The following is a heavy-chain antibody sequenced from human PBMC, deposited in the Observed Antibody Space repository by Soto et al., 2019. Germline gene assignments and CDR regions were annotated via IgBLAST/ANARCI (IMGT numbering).Heavy chain of an antibody. CDR2: ISGSGGST. Sequence: QPGGSLRLSCAASGFTFSSYAMSWVRQAPGKGLEWVSAISGSGGSTYYADSVKGRFTISRDNSKNTLYLQMNSLRAEDTAVYYCAKGDVYDFWSGRTHFDYWGQGTLVTVSS. CDR1: GFTFSSYA. D-gene: IGHD3-3*01. V-gene: IGHV3-23*01. CDR3: AKGDVYDFWSGRTHFDY. J-gene: IGHJ4*02.